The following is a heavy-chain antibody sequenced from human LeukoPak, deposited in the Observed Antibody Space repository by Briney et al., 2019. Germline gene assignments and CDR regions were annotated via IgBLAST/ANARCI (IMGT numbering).Heavy chain of an antibody. CDR1: GYKFTNYW. Sequence: GESLKISCKASGYKFTNYWIGWVRQIPGKGLEWMTIIYPGDSETRYSPSFQGQVTISAAKSIDTIYLQWNSLKASDTAMYYCARALRTGQGDYVPVLWGQGTLVTVSS. CDR3: ARALRTGQGDYVPVL. CDR2: IYPGDSET. V-gene: IGHV5-51*01. J-gene: IGHJ4*02. D-gene: IGHD3-10*02.